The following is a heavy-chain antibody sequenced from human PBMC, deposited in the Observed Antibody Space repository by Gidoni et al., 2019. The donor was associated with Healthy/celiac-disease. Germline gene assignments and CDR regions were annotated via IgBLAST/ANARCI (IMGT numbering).Heavy chain of an antibody. Sequence: QVQLVQSGAEVKKPGASVKVSCKVSGYTLTALSMHWVRQAPGKGLEWMGGFDPEDGETIYAQKFQGRVTMTEDTSTDTAYMELSSLRSEDTAVYYCATDGNMPRPNYYYYYGMDVWGQGTTVTVSS. D-gene: IGHD2-2*01. J-gene: IGHJ6*02. CDR3: ATDGNMPRPNYYYYYGMDV. CDR2: FDPEDGET. V-gene: IGHV1-24*01. CDR1: GYTLTALS.